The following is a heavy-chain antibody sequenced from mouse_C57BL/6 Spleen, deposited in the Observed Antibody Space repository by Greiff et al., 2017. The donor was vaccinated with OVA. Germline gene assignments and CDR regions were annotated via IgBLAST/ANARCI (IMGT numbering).Heavy chain of an antibody. Sequence: QVPLKESGPGILQSSQTLSLTCSSSGFSLSTSGMGVSWLRQPSGKGLEWLAHIYRDDAKRYNPFLKSRPTISKDTSRNQVFLKITSVYTADTATYYCARTYYYDYDVWFAYWGKGTLVTVSA. CDR3: ARTYYYDYDVWFAY. CDR1: GFSLSTSGMG. CDR2: IYRDDAK. V-gene: IGHV8-12*01. D-gene: IGHD2-4*01. J-gene: IGHJ3*01.